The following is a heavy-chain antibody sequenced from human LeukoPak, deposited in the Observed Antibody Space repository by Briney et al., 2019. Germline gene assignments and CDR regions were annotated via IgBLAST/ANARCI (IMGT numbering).Heavy chain of an antibody. V-gene: IGHV4-59*08. CDR3: ARFCYSSYGQNRPFDY. Sequence: SETLSLTCTVSGGSISSYYWSWIRQPPGKGLEWIGYIYYSGSTNYNPSLKSRVTISVDTSKNQFSLKLSSVTAADTAVYYCARFCYSSYGQNRPFDYWGQGTLVTVSS. CDR2: IYYSGST. D-gene: IGHD5-18*01. CDR1: GGSISSYY. J-gene: IGHJ4*02.